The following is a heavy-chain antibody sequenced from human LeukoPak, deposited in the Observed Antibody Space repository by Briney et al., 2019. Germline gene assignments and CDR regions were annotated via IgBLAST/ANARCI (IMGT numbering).Heavy chain of an antibody. D-gene: IGHD5/OR15-5a*01. CDR1: GGTFSSYA. CDR2: IIPIFGTA. Sequence: SVKVSCKASGGTFSSYAISWVRQAPGQGLEWMGGIIPIFGTANYAQKFQGRVTITTDESTSTAYMELSSLKAEDTAVYYCARVYDYGAFDIWGQGTLVSVSS. CDR3: ARVYDYGAFDI. V-gene: IGHV1-69*05. J-gene: IGHJ3*02.